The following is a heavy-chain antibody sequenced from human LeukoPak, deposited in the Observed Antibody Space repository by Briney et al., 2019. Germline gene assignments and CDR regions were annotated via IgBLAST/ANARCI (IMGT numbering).Heavy chain of an antibody. Sequence: ASVKVSGKASGYTFTGYYMHWVRQAPGQGLEWMGRINPNSGGTNYAQKFQGRVTMTRDTSISTAYMELSRLRSDDTAVYYCARKGYGGANMDVWGKGTTVTVSS. CDR2: INPNSGGT. V-gene: IGHV1-2*06. D-gene: IGHD2-21*01. J-gene: IGHJ6*03. CDR1: GYTFTGYY. CDR3: ARKGYGGANMDV.